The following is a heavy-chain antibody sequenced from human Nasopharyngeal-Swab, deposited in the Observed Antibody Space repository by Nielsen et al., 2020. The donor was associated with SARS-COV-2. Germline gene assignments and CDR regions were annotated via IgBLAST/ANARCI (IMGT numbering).Heavy chain of an antibody. V-gene: IGHV4-34*01. J-gene: IGHJ4*02. CDR3: ARGNGAFDY. D-gene: IGHD4-17*01. CDR2: IDHSGTT. Sequence: SETLSLTCALYGGSFSGYYWRWSWIRQPPGKGLEWIGEIDHSGTTNYNSSLKSRVTISIDTSKNQFSLKMTSMTAADTAVYYCARGNGAFDYWGQGTLVTVSS. CDR1: GGSFSGYY.